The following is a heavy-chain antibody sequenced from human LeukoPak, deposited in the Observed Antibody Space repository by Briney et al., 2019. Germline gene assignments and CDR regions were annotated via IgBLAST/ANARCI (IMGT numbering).Heavy chain of an antibody. CDR3: ARERVTSGSNYFDY. Sequence: GGSLRLSCATSGFTFSDYYMSWIRQTPGKGLEWVSYISGTSSYTDYADSVKGRFTISRDSAKNSLYLQMNSLRAEDTAVYYCARERVTSGSNYFDYWGQGTLVTVSS. CDR1: GFTFSDYY. J-gene: IGHJ4*02. CDR2: ISGTSSYT. V-gene: IGHV3-11*05. D-gene: IGHD3-10*01.